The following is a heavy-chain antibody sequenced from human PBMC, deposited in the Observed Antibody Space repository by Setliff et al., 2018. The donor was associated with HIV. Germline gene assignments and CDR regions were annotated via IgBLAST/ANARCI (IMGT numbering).Heavy chain of an antibody. D-gene: IGHD6-13*01. Sequence: GASVKVSCKASGHTFTSCDINWVRQATGRGLEWMGWMNPNSGNTGYAQKFQGRVTMTRNTSISTAYMELSSLRSEDSAVYYCASSWSRVPYYGLDVWGQGTTVTVSS. V-gene: IGHV1-8*01. CDR2: MNPNSGNT. CDR3: ASSWSRVPYYGLDV. J-gene: IGHJ6*02. CDR1: GHTFTSCD.